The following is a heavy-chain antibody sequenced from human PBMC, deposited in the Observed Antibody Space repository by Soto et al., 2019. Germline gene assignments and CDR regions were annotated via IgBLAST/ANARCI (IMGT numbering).Heavy chain of an antibody. CDR2: IYYSGST. V-gene: IGHV4-30-4*01. J-gene: IGHJ4*02. CDR3: ASVPTMVRGVIFNY. Sequence: QVQLQESGPGLVKPSQTLSLTCTGSGCSISSGDYYWSWIRQPPGKCLEWIGYIYYSGSTYDTSSIKSRVTKSVETSKNHFSLKLSSVTAADTAVYYCASVPTMVRGVIFNYWGKGTLVTVSS. D-gene: IGHD3-10*01. CDR1: GCSISSGDYY.